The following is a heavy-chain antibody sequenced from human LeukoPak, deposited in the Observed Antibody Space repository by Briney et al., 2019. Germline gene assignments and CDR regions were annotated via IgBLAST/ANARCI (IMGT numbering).Heavy chain of an antibody. CDR1: GFTFSSYG. J-gene: IGHJ4*02. Sequence: PGGSLRLSCAASGFTFSSYGIHWVRQAPGKGLEWVAFIRYDGSNKYYADSVKGRFTISRDNSKNTLYLQMTALRAEDTAVYYCAKTHCSRSTCHLDYWGQGTLVTVSS. CDR2: IRYDGSNK. V-gene: IGHV3-30*02. CDR3: AKTHCSRSTCHLDY. D-gene: IGHD2-2*01.